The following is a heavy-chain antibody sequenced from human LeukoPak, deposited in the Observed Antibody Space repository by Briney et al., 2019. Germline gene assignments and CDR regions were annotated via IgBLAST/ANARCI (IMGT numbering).Heavy chain of an antibody. Sequence: PGGSLRLSCTASGFSFSSYWMSWVRQAPGKGLEWVANIKQGGGEKYYVDSVKGRFTISRDNAKKSVYLQMNSLRVDDTAVYYCARGRDWIHALGPGTLVTVSS. CDR3: ARGRDWIHA. V-gene: IGHV3-7*01. J-gene: IGHJ5*02. CDR1: GFSFSSYW. CDR2: IKQGGGEK.